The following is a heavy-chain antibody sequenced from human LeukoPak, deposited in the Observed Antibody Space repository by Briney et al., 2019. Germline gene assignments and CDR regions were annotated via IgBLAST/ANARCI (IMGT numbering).Heavy chain of an antibody. D-gene: IGHD3-3*01. CDR3: ARDYDFWSGPDAFDI. CDR1: GFTFSSYS. J-gene: IGHJ3*02. Sequence: GGSLRLSCAASGFTFSSYSMNWVRQAPGKGLEWVSYISSSSSTIYYADSVKGRFTISRDNSKNTLYLQMNSLRAEDTAVYYCARDYDFWSGPDAFDIWGQGTMVTVSS. CDR2: ISSSSSTI. V-gene: IGHV3-48*01.